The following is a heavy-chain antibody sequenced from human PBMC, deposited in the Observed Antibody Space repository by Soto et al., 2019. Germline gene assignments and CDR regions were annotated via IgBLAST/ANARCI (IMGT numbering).Heavy chain of an antibody. CDR3: AREYYDSSGYKAFDI. CDR2: INDDGIST. Sequence: AGGSLRLSCAASGFTFSMYWMHWVRQVPGKGPEWVSRINDDGISTNYADSVKGRFTISRDNAKNTLYLQMNALRVEDTAVYYCAREYYDSSGYKAFDIWGQGTMVTVSS. V-gene: IGHV3-74*01. CDR1: GFTFSMYW. J-gene: IGHJ3*02. D-gene: IGHD3-22*01.